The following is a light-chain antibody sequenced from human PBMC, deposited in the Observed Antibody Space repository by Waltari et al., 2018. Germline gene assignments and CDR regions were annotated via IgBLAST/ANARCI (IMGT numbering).Light chain of an antibody. V-gene: IGLV2-14*03. CDR2: DVT. CDR3: SSYTTSSTLG. CDR1: SSDVGAYNY. J-gene: IGLJ3*02. Sequence: QSALTQPASVSGSPGKSITISCTGTSSDVGAYNYVSWYQQHPGQAPRIIIDDVTNRPSVVTHRFSGSKSGNTASLTISVLQAEDDADYYCSSYTTSSTLGFGGGTKVTVL.